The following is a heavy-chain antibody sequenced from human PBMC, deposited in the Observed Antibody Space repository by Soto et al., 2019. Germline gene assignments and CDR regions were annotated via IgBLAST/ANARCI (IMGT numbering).Heavy chain of an antibody. D-gene: IGHD3-22*01. CDR3: ARGGLIITGYGMDV. J-gene: IGHJ6*02. CDR1: GGTFTSYR. CDR2: IIPTFGTA. Sequence: SVKVSCKASGGTFTSYRINWVRQAPGQGLEWMGEIIPTFGTANYAQKFQGRVTINADKSTSTAYMELSNLTSEDTAVYYCARGGLIITGYGMDVWGQGTTVTVSS. V-gene: IGHV1-69*06.